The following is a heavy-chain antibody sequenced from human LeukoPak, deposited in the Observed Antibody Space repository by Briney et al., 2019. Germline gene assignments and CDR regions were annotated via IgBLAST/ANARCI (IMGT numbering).Heavy chain of an antibody. V-gene: IGHV1-18*01. D-gene: IGHD3-10*01. CDR3: ARGSGITSNYYYYMDV. CDR2: ISANNANR. Sequence: ASVKVSCKTSGYTFTDYGISWVRQAPGQGLEWMGWISANNANRNSAQKLQGRVTMTTDKSTSTAYMELSSLRSEDTAVYYCARGSGITSNYYYYMDVWGKGTTVTVSS. CDR1: GYTFTDYG. J-gene: IGHJ6*03.